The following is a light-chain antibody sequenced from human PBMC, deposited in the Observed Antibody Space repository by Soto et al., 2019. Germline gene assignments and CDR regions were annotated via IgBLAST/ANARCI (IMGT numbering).Light chain of an antibody. CDR2: DVS. CDR1: SSDVGGYNY. Sequence: QSALAQPASVSGSPGQSITISCAGTSSDVGGYNYVSWYQHHPGKAPKLMIYDVSNRPSGVSIRFSGSKSGNTASLTISGLQAEDEADYYCNSYTSSSTFVFGTGTKLTVL. J-gene: IGLJ1*01. V-gene: IGLV2-14*03. CDR3: NSYTSSSTFV.